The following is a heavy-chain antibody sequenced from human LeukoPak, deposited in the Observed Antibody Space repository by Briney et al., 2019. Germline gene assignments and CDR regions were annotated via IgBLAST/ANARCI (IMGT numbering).Heavy chain of an antibody. Sequence: PGGSLRLSCAASGFTFSDYYMSWIRQAPGKGLEWVSYISSSGSTIYYADSVKGRFTISRDNAKNSLYLQMNSLRAEDTAVYYCARDPRWGSWYYFDYWGQGTLVTVSS. CDR2: ISSSGSTI. CDR1: GFTFSDYY. J-gene: IGHJ4*02. D-gene: IGHD7-27*01. CDR3: ARDPRWGSWYYFDY. V-gene: IGHV3-11*01.